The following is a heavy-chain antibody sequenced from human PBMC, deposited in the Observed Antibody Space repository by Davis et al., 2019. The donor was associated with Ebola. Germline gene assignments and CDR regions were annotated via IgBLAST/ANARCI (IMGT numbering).Heavy chain of an antibody. CDR3: ARGKFEWFGELTNYFDY. V-gene: IGHV4-39*07. J-gene: IGHJ4*02. D-gene: IGHD3-10*01. Sequence: GSLRLSCTVSGASINNYYWGWIRQPPGKGLEWIGSIYYSGSTYYNPSLKSRVTISVDTSKNQFSLKLSSVTAADTAVYYCARGKFEWFGELTNYFDYWGQGTLVTVSS. CDR1: GASINNYY. CDR2: IYYSGST.